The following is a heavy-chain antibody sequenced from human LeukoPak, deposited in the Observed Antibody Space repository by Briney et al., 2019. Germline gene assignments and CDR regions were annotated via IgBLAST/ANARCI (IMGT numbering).Heavy chain of an antibody. J-gene: IGHJ5*02. Sequence: ASVKVSCKASGYTFTSYGISWVRQAPGKGLEWMGWISGYNGNTNYAQKLQGRVTITRNTSISTAYMELSSLRSEDTAVYYCARDHTGDCSGGSCYQPRGQGTLVTVSS. CDR2: ISGYNGNT. D-gene: IGHD2-15*01. CDR3: ARDHTGDCSGGSCYQP. CDR1: GYTFTSYG. V-gene: IGHV1-18*01.